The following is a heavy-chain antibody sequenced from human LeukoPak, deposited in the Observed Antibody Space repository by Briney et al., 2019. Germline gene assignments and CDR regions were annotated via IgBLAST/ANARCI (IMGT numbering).Heavy chain of an antibody. V-gene: IGHV4-61*02. Sequence: PSETLSLTCTDSGGSISSGSYYWSWIRQPAGKGLEWIGRIYTSGSTNYNPSLKSRVTISVDTSKNQFSLKLSSVTAADTAVYYCARDTIAVAGRFDYWGQGTLVTVSS. J-gene: IGHJ4*02. CDR1: GGSISSGSYY. D-gene: IGHD6-19*01. CDR2: IYTSGST. CDR3: ARDTIAVAGRFDY.